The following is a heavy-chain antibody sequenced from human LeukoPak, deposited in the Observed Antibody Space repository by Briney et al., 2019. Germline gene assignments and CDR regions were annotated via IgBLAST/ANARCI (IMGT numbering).Heavy chain of an antibody. CDR3: ARSLNKISVSRD. CDR1: GFTFSSYA. J-gene: IGHJ3*01. CDR2: ISGSGGST. V-gene: IGHV3-23*01. D-gene: IGHD5/OR15-5a*01. Sequence: PGGSLRLSCAASGFTFSSYAMSWVRQAPGKGLEWVSAISGSGGSTYYADSVKGRFTISRDNAKNSLYLQMNSLRAEDTAVYYCARSLNKISVSRDWGQGTMVTVSS.